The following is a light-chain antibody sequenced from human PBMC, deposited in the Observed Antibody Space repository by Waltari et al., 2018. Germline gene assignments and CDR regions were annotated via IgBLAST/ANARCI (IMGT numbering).Light chain of an antibody. CDR3: NSWDSSANLLYV. CDR1: SLKTYY. CDR2: GKN. Sequence: SSELTQDPAVSVALGQTVRITCQGDSLKTYYASWYQQKPGQAPVLVMYGKNNRPSGIPDRFSASSSGNTASLTITGAHAEDEADYYCNSWDSSANLLYVFGAGTKVTVL. V-gene: IGLV3-19*01. J-gene: IGLJ1*01.